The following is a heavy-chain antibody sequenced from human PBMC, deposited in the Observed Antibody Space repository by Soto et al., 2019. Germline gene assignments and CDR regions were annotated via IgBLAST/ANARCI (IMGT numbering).Heavy chain of an antibody. D-gene: IGHD2-15*01. CDR3: AKRDCSGGSCYSFDNYYFDY. V-gene: IGHV3-23*01. CDR2: VSGSGGST. CDR1: GFTFSSYA. J-gene: IGHJ4*02. Sequence: GGSLRLSCAASGFTFSSYAMSWVRQAPGKGLEWVSSVSGSGGSTYYADSVKGRFTISRDNPKNTLYLQMNSLRAEDTAVYYCAKRDCSGGSCYSFDNYYFDYWGQGTLVTVSS.